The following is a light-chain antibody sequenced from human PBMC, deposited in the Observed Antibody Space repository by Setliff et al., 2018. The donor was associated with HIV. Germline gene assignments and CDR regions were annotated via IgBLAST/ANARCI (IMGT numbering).Light chain of an antibody. CDR3: SSYTSSSTLVV. J-gene: IGLJ2*01. Sequence: QPALTQPASVSGSPGQSITISCTGTSGDVGGYNYVSWYQQRPGKVPKLMIYDVRNRPSGVSNRFSGSKSGNTASLTISGLQAEDEADYYCSSYTSSSTLVVFGGGTKVTVL. V-gene: IGLV2-14*03. CDR1: SGDVGGYNY. CDR2: DVR.